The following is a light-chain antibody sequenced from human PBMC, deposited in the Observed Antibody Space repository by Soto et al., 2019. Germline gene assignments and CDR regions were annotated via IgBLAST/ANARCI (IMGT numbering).Light chain of an antibody. CDR2: DAS. J-gene: IGKJ2*01. Sequence: DIQMTQSPSSLSASVGGRVTITCQASQDINNYLNWYQQKPGKAPKLLIYDASNLETGVPSRFSGSGSGTDFTFTISSLQPEDIATYYCQQYDNLPYTFGQGTKLEIK. CDR3: QQYDNLPYT. V-gene: IGKV1-33*01. CDR1: QDINNY.